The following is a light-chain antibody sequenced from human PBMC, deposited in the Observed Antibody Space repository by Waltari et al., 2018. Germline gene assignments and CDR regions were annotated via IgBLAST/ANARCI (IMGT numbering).Light chain of an antibody. Sequence: QSALTQPASVSGSPGQSITISCTGTSSDVGSYNLVSWYRQHPGKAPKLLIYEVSKRPSGVSNRFSCSKSCTAASLTISGLQAEDEADYYCCSFAGSITPYVFGTGTKVTVL. V-gene: IGLV2-23*02. CDR1: SSDVGSYNL. CDR3: CSFAGSITPYV. J-gene: IGLJ1*01. CDR2: EVS.